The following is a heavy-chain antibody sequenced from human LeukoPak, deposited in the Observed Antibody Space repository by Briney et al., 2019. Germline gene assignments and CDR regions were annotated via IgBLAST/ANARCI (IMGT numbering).Heavy chain of an antibody. CDR1: GGSISSYY. CDR2: IYYSGST. CDR3: ARRSECGYSFDN. D-gene: IGHD5-12*01. Sequence: PSETLSLTCTVSGGSISSYYCSWIRKPPGRGLEYIGFIYYSGSTKYNPSLKSRVTISVDTSKNQFYLKLNSVTAADTVVYYYARRSECGYSFDNWGQGTLVTVSS. J-gene: IGHJ4*02. V-gene: IGHV4-59*01.